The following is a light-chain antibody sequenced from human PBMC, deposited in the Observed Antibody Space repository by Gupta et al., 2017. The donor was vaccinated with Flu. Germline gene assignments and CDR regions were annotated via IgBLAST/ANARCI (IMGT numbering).Light chain of an antibody. V-gene: IGLV2-14*01. J-gene: IGLJ2*01. CDR2: EVY. CDR1: SSDVGRYNY. CDR3: TSYTGSTPLVI. Sequence: QSALTQPASVSGSPGKSITISCTGTSSDVGRYNYVSWYQHHPDKAPQLMIYEVYNRPSGVSNRFSGSKSGNTASLTISGLQAEDEADYYCTSYTGSTPLVIFGGGTKLTVL.